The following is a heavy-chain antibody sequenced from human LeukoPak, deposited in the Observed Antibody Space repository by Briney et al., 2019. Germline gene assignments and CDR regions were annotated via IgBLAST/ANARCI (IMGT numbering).Heavy chain of an antibody. J-gene: IGHJ4*02. Sequence: PPETLSLTPAVSGESLNSYNWSGVRHPPREGLEWIGEIYESGTTEYTPYPKSRATTPTAPSKQKTSLSLNSMTAADTTVHSCARGAWATRLGSWGLGTPVIVCS. D-gene: IGHD2-15*01. V-gene: IGHV4-34*01. CDR3: ARGAWATRLGS. CDR2: IYESGTT. CDR1: GESLNSYN.